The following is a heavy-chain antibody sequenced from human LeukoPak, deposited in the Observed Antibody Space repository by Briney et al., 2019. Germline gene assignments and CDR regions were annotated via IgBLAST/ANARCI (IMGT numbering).Heavy chain of an antibody. CDR3: ARQAYCSGSSCNPFDY. CDR1: GGSISSGF. J-gene: IGHJ4*02. CDR2: IYYSGST. Sequence: PSETLSLTCTVSGGSISSGFWRWIRQPPGKGLEWIGYIYYSGSTNYNPSLKSRVTISIETSKSQFSLKLSSVTAADTAVYYCARQAYCSGSSCNPFDYWGQGTLVTVSS. V-gene: IGHV4-59*08. D-gene: IGHD2-15*01.